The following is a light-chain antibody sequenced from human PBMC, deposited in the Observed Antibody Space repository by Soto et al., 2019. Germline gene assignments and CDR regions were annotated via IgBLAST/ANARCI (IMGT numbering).Light chain of an antibody. CDR1: QSVLYSSNNKNY. V-gene: IGKV4-1*01. Sequence: DIVMTQSPDSLAVSLGERATINCKSSQSVLYSSNNKNYLAWYQQKPGQPPKLLIYWASTRESGVPYRFSGSGSGTDFTLTSSSLQAEDVSVYYCQQYYSTPPAFGGGTNVEIK. J-gene: IGKJ4*01. CDR2: WAS. CDR3: QQYYSTPPA.